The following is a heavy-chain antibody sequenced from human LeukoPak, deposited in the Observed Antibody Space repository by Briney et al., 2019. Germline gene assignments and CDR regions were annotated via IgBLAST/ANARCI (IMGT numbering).Heavy chain of an antibody. Sequence: GGSLRLSCAASGFTFSSYAMSWVRQAPGKGLEWVSAISGSGGSTHYADSVKGRFTISRDNSKNTLYLQLNSLRAEDTAVYYCAKRDRETEFDYWGQGTLVTVSS. CDR2: ISGSGGST. CDR1: GFTFSSYA. V-gene: IGHV3-23*01. CDR3: AKRDRETEFDY. J-gene: IGHJ4*02. D-gene: IGHD1-26*01.